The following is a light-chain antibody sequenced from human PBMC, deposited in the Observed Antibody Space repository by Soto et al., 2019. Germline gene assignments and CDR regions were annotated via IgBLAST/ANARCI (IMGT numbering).Light chain of an antibody. CDR2: KAA. J-gene: IGKJ1*01. CDR1: DNIVHW. Sequence: DIQMTQSPSTLSASVGDRVAITCRASDNIVHWVAWYQQKPGKAPKLLIYKAANLADEVPSRFAGSGSGTDFTLTITRLQPDDFATYYCQHYNSYSEALGQGTKVDIK. CDR3: QHYNSYSEA. V-gene: IGKV1-5*03.